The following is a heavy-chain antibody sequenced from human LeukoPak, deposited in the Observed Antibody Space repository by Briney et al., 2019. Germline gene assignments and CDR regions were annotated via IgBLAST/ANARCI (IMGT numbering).Heavy chain of an antibody. CDR2: ISGSGGST. D-gene: IGHD5-12*01. V-gene: IGHV3-23*01. CDR3: AKVPGVATIRYFDY. J-gene: IGHJ4*02. CDR1: GFTFSSYA. Sequence: GGPLRLSCAASGFTFSSYAMSWVRQAPGKGLEWVSAISGSGGSTYYADSVKGRFTISRDNSKNTLYLQMNSLRAEDTAVYYCAKVPGVATIRYFDYWGQGTLVTVSS.